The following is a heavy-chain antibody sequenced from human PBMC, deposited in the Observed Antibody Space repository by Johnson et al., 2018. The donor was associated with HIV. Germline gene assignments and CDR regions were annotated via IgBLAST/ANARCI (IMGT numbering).Heavy chain of an antibody. J-gene: IGHJ3*02. CDR2: ISSNGGST. CDR3: ARDVAAVNGSVDQAFDI. Sequence: VQLVESGGGLVQPGGSLRLSCAASGFIFSSYAMHWVRQAPGKGLQYVSAISSNGGSTYYANSVKCRFTISRDNSRNTLYLQMGRLRVEDMVWYDCARDVAAVNGSVDQAFDIWGQGTMVTVSS. V-gene: IGHV3-64*01. CDR1: GFIFSSYA. D-gene: IGHD3-10*01.